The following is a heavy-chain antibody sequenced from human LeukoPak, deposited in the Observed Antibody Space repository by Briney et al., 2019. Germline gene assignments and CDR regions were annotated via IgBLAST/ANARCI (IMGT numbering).Heavy chain of an antibody. Sequence: GGSLRLSCSASGFSFSYYGFHWVRQAPGKGLEWVALISYDGTNKYYADSVKGRFTISRDSSKNTLFLQMNSLRAEDTAVYYCAKSPGIGTYGDRSTAVDYWGQGTLVTVSS. CDR2: ISYDGTNK. D-gene: IGHD4-17*01. CDR1: GFSFSYYG. V-gene: IGHV3-30*18. J-gene: IGHJ4*02. CDR3: AKSPGIGTYGDRSTAVDY.